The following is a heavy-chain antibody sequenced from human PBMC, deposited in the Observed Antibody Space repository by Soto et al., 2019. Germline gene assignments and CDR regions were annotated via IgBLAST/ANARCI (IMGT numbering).Heavy chain of an antibody. CDR1: GGSVTTGSYY. V-gene: IGHV4-61*03. J-gene: IGHJ6*02. Sequence: SETLSLTCTVSGGSVTTGSYYWSWIRQPPGKGLEWIGYIYHGDTTYYNPSLTSRVTISVDLSKNHFSLRSDDTAVYYCAREGVAPYYYYGMDVWGQGTPVTVSS. CDR2: IYHGDTT. D-gene: IGHD5-12*01. CDR3: AREGVAPYYYYGMDV.